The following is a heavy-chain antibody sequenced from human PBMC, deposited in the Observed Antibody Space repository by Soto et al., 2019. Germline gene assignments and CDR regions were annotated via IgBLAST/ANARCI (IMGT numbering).Heavy chain of an antibody. D-gene: IGHD2-15*01. Sequence: ASETLCLRRSVEGGSCGGYGGGWIRQPPRKGRGWIGNIDLGGTTYYSPSLKSRLTLSLDTSKKLLSLELASVTATDTAVYYCALYHRGYSRGSQFPSWGQGTRVTVSS. CDR2: IDLGGTT. J-gene: IGHJ5*02. V-gene: IGHV4-34*01. CDR1: GGSCGGYG. CDR3: ALYHRGYSRGSQFPS.